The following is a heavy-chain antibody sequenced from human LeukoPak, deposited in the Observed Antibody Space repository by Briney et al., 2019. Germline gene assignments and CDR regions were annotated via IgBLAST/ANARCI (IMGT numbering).Heavy chain of an antibody. CDR2: IYYSGST. D-gene: IGHD3-10*01. V-gene: IGHV4-31*03. CDR1: GGSISSGGYY. Sequence: SQTLSLTCTVSGGSISSGGYYWSWIRQHPGKGLEWIGYIYYSGSTYYNPSLKSRVTISVDTSKNQFSRKLSSVTAADTAVYYCARVPNFRGVIHYYYYYGMDVWGQGTTVTVSS. CDR3: ARVPNFRGVIHYYYYYGMDV. J-gene: IGHJ6*02.